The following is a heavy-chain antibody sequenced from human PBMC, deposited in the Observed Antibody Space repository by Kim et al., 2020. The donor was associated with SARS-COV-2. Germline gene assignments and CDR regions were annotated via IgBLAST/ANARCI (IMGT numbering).Heavy chain of an antibody. CDR2: IYHSGSP. CDR3: ASYARRNYDSSGYYGY. Sequence: SETLSLTCTVSGYSISSGYYWGWIRQPPGKGLEGIGSIYHSGSPYYNPSLKSRVTISVDPSKNQFSLKLSSVTAADTAVYYCASYARRNYDSSGYYGYWGQGTLVTVSS. CDR1: GYSISSGYY. D-gene: IGHD3-22*01. V-gene: IGHV4-38-2*02. J-gene: IGHJ4*02.